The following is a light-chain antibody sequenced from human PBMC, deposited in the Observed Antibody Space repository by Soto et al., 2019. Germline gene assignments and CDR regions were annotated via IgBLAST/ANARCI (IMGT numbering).Light chain of an antibody. V-gene: IGKV1-9*01. CDR3: QQRKSYPIT. J-gene: IGKJ5*01. CDR1: QAINTY. Sequence: DIQLTQSPSFLSASVGDRVTITCRASQAINTYLAWYQQKPWKAPKLLNFAASTLQNGVPSRFSGSGSGTEFTVTITSLQPEDFATYYCQQRKSYPITFGQGTRLEIK. CDR2: AAS.